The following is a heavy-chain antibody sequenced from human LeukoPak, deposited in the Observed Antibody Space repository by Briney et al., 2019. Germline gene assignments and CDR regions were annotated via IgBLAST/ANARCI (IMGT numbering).Heavy chain of an antibody. CDR2: IKEDGSET. D-gene: IGHD1-1*01. Sequence: GGSLRLSCAASGFSFSSYWMTWVRQAPGRGLEWVANIKEDGSETNYVDSMKGRFTISRDNAKNSLYLQMNSLRAEDTAVYYCARDYLWTFDFWGQGTLVTVSS. CDR1: GFSFSSYW. V-gene: IGHV3-7*05. J-gene: IGHJ4*02. CDR3: ARDYLWTFDF.